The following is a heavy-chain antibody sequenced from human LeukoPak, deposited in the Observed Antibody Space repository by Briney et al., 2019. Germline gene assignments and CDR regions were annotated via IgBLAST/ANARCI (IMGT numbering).Heavy chain of an antibody. CDR2: IYHSGST. CDR1: GYSISSGYY. Sequence: SETLSLTCTVSGYSISSGYYWGWIRQPPGKGLEWIGSIYHSGSTYYNPSLKSRVTISVYTSKNQFSLKLSSVTAADTAVYYCVAGSGWCGGYFQHWGQGTLVTVSS. D-gene: IGHD6-19*01. CDR3: VAGSGWCGGYFQH. V-gene: IGHV4-38-2*02. J-gene: IGHJ1*01.